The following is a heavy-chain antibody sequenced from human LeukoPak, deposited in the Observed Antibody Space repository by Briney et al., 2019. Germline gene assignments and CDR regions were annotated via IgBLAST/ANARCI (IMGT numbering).Heavy chain of an antibody. Sequence: QPGGSLRLSCAASGFTFSSYAMSWVRQAPGKGLEWVSHFGGSGGTIYYADSAKGRFTISRDNSKNTLYLQMSSLRAEDTAVYYCAKSDCGGDCHLLDYWGLGTLVTVSS. J-gene: IGHJ4*02. CDR2: FGGSGGTI. CDR1: GFTFSSYA. D-gene: IGHD2-21*02. V-gene: IGHV3-23*01. CDR3: AKSDCGGDCHLLDY.